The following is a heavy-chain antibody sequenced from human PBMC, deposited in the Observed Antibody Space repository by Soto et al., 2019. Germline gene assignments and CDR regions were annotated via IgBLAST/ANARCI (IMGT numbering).Heavy chain of an antibody. CDR1: GFTFSNAW. D-gene: IGHD3-3*01. Sequence: PGGSLRLSCAASGFTFSNAWMNWVRQAPGKGLEWVGRIKSKTDGGTTDHAAPVKGRFTISRDDSKDTLYLQMNSLKTEDTAVYYCTTQQITIFGVVIGPLAMDVWGQGTTVTVSS. CDR3: TTQQITIFGVVIGPLAMDV. V-gene: IGHV3-15*07. CDR2: IKSKTDGGTT. J-gene: IGHJ6*02.